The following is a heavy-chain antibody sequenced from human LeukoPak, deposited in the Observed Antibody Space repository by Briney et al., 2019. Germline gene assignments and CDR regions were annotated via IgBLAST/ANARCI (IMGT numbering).Heavy chain of an antibody. Sequence: PSETLSLTCTVSGGSISSSSYCWGWIRQPPGMGLEWIGSIYYTGNTYYNASLKSQVSISIDTSKNQFSLKLTSVTAADTAVYYCARQTGSGLFILPGGQGTLVTVSS. D-gene: IGHD3/OR15-3a*01. CDR2: IYYTGNT. CDR1: GGSISSSSYC. J-gene: IGHJ4*02. V-gene: IGHV4-39*01. CDR3: ARQTGSGLFILP.